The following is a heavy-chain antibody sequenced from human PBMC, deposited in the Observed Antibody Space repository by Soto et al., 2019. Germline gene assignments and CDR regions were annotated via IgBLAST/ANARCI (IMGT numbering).Heavy chain of an antibody. CDR3: ARFPQTAIVGAAYFDY. D-gene: IGHD1-26*01. Sequence: SVKVSCKASGGTFSSYTISWVRQAPGQGLEWMGRVIPILGIANYAQKFQGRVTITADKSTSTAYMELSSLRSEDTAVYYCARFPQTAIVGAAYFDYWGQGTLVTVSS. CDR2: VIPILGIA. J-gene: IGHJ4*02. V-gene: IGHV1-69*02. CDR1: GGTFSSYT.